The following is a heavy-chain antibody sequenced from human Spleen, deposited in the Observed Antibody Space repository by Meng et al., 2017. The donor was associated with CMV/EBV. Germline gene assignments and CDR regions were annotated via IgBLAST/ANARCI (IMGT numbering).Heavy chain of an antibody. J-gene: IGHJ3*02. D-gene: IGHD7-27*01. CDR2: ISTSSSYI. V-gene: IGHV3-21*01. CDR3: ARDARYRLGRVAFDI. CDR1: GFTFSGDT. Sequence: GGSLRLSCAAYGFTFSGDTMNWVRQAPEKGLEWVSSISTSSSYIYYADSVKGRFTISRDNAKNSLYLQMNSLRAEDTAVYYCARDARYRLGRVAFDIWGHGTMVTVSS.